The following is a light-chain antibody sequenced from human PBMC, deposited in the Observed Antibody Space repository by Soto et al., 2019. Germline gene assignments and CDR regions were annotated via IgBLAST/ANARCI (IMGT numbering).Light chain of an antibody. CDR1: QSISSN. J-gene: IGKJ1*01. CDR3: QPYNGWWT. V-gene: IGKV3D-15*01. Sequence: EIVMTQSPATLSVSPGERATLSCRASQSISSNLAWYQQRPGQAPRLLIFGASTRATDIPARFSGSGSGTEFTLTFSSLQSEDFAIYYCQPYNGWWTFGQGTKVEIK. CDR2: GAS.